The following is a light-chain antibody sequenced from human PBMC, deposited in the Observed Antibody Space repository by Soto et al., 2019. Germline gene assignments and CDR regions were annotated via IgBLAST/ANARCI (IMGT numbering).Light chain of an antibody. Sequence: AIQLTQSPSSLSASVGDRVTITCRASQGVSSSLAWYQQKPGTAPKLLIYDASDLETGVPSRFSGSGSGTDFTLTISSLQPEDFAVYYCQQYGSSLLTFGGGTKVEIK. CDR1: QGVSSS. V-gene: IGKV1-13*02. J-gene: IGKJ4*01. CDR3: QQYGSSLLT. CDR2: DAS.